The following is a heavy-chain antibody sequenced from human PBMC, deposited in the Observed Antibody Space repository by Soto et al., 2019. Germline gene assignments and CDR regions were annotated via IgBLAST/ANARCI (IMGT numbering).Heavy chain of an antibody. J-gene: IGHJ4*02. D-gene: IGHD6-19*01. V-gene: IGHV4-39*01. Sequence: SETLSLTRTVTGGFTRGGDYYWGWIRQPPGKGLEWIGNIYYSGTSYSYPSLKGRVTMSVDTSKNQFSMRLSSVTAADTAVYYCTDMRGQWLPRDWGRGIMVT. CDR1: GGFTRGGDYY. CDR3: TDMRGQWLPRD. CDR2: IYYSGTS.